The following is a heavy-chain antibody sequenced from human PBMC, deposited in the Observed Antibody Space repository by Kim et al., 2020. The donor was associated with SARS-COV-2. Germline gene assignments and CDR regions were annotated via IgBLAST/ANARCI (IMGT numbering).Heavy chain of an antibody. CDR1: GFTFSSYW. CDR2: ISGDGRNT. CDR3: ARLHEM. Sequence: GGSLRLSCVVSGFTFSSYWMHWVRQAPGKGLVWVSGISGDGRNTGYVDSMKGRFTITSDNAKNTLYLQMNSLRVDDTGVYFCARLHEMWGQGTRVTVSS. D-gene: IGHD5-18*01. J-gene: IGHJ3*02. V-gene: IGHV3-74*01.